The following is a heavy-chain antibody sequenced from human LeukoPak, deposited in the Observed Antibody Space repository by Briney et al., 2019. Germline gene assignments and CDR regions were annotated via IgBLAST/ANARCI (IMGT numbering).Heavy chain of an antibody. CDR2: NYYSGST. Sequence: SETLSLTCTVSGGSISSSSYYWGWIPQPPGKGLEWIMSNYYSGSTYYNPSPKSRVTISVDTSKNQFSLKLSSVTAADTAVYYCARQERFIVATTGELGYWGQGTLVTVSS. J-gene: IGHJ4*02. V-gene: IGHV4-39*01. D-gene: IGHD5-12*01. CDR1: GGSISSSSYY. CDR3: ARQERFIVATTGELGY.